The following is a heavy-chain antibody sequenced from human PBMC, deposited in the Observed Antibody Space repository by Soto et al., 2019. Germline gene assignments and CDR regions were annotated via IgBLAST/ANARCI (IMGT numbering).Heavy chain of an antibody. Sequence: QVQLVQSGAEVKKPGSSVKVSCKASGGTFSSYAISWVRQAPGQGLEWMGGIIPIFGTGNYAQKFQGRVTITADESTSPAYMGLSSLRSEDTAVYYCARARTSSCPVGCWFDPWGQGTLVTVSS. CDR2: IIPIFGTG. D-gene: IGHD2-15*01. J-gene: IGHJ5*02. CDR3: ARARTSSCPVGCWFDP. V-gene: IGHV1-69*12. CDR1: GGTFSSYA.